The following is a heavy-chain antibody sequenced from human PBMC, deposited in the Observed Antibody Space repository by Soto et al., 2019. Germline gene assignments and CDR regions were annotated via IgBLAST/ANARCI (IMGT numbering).Heavy chain of an antibody. CDR3: ASRVYSSRGFDY. CDR2: ISYDGSNK. CDR1: GFTFSGYS. Sequence: QVQLVESGGGVVQPGTSLTLSCAASGFTFSGYSIHWVRQAPGKGLEWVAVISYDGSNKYYADSVKGRFTISRDNSKNTLYLQMNSLRAEDTAVYYCASRVYSSRGFDYWGQGTLVTGSS. J-gene: IGHJ4*02. V-gene: IGHV3-30-3*01. D-gene: IGHD6-19*01.